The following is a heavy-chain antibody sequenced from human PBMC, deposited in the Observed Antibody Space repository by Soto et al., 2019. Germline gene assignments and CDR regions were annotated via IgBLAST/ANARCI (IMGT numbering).Heavy chain of an antibody. CDR1: GFTINNYA. J-gene: IGHJ4*02. Sequence: EVQLLESGGGLVQPGGSLRLSCAVSGFTINNYAMSWVRQAPGKGLEWVSAISARGDTTHYADSVKGRFTISRDTSKNPLYLQMNTLRAEDTALYCCAKDKPGTTSFDYWGQGTLVTVSS. CDR2: ISARGDTT. D-gene: IGHD1-1*01. V-gene: IGHV3-23*01. CDR3: AKDKPGTTSFDY.